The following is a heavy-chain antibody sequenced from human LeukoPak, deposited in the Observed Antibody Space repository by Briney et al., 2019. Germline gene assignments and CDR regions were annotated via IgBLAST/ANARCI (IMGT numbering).Heavy chain of an antibody. Sequence: ASVKVSCKASGYTFTSYGISWVRQAPGQGLEWMGWISAYNGNTNYAQKLQGRVTMTTDTSTSTAYTELRSLRSDDTAVYYCARGTQDIVVVPAAMGYYYYGMDVWGQGTTVTVSS. V-gene: IGHV1-18*01. D-gene: IGHD2-2*01. CDR1: GYTFTSYG. CDR2: ISAYNGNT. CDR3: ARGTQDIVVVPAAMGYYYYGMDV. J-gene: IGHJ6*02.